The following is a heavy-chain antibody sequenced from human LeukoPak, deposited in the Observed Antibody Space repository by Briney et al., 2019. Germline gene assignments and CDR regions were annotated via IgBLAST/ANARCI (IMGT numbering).Heavy chain of an antibody. Sequence: GGSLRLSCAASGFTFSDYYMSWIRQAPGKGLEWVSHISSSGSTIYYADSVKGRFTISRDNAKNSLYLQMNSLRVEDTAVYYCARGDFESGSYNDAFDIWGQGTMVTVSS. CDR2: ISSSGSTI. CDR3: ARGDFESGSYNDAFDI. CDR1: GFTFSDYY. J-gene: IGHJ3*02. V-gene: IGHV3-11*04. D-gene: IGHD1-26*01.